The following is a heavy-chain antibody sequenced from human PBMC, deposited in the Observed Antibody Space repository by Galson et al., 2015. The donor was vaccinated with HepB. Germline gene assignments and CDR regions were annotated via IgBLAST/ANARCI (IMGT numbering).Heavy chain of an antibody. J-gene: IGHJ4*02. Sequence: TLSLTCTVSGGSISSGGYYWSWIRQHPGKGLEWIGYIYYSGSTYYNPSLKSRVTISVDTSKNQFSLKLSSVTAADTTVYYCASLRGSGAYFDYWGQGTLVTVSS. CDR2: IYYSGST. D-gene: IGHD3-10*01. CDR1: GGSISSGGYY. V-gene: IGHV4-31*03. CDR3: ASLRGSGAYFDY.